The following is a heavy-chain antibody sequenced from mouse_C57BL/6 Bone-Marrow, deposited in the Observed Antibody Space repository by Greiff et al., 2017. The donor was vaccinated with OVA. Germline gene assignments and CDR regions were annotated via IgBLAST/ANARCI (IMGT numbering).Heavy chain of an antibody. D-gene: IGHD2-5*01. CDR3: AREKDSNHGDY. J-gene: IGHJ4*01. CDR1: GYTFTSYW. V-gene: IGHV1-55*01. Sequence: VQLQQPGAELVKPGASVKMSCKASGYTFTSYWITWVKQRPGQGLEWIGDIYPGSGSTNYNEKFKSKATLTVDTSSSTAYMQLSSLTSEDAAVYYCAREKDSNHGDYWGQGTSVTVSS. CDR2: IYPGSGST.